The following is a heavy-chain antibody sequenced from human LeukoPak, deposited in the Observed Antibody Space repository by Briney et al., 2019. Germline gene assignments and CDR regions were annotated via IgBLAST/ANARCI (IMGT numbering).Heavy chain of an antibody. Sequence: GGSLRLSCAASGFTFSSYGMHWVRQAPGKGLEWVAFIRYDGSNKYYADSVKGRFTISRDNSKNTLYLQMNSLRAEDTAVYYCAKDQVVPAAIRTYYFDYWGQGTLVTVSS. J-gene: IGHJ4*02. CDR2: IRYDGSNK. CDR1: GFTFSSYG. CDR3: AKDQVVPAAIRTYYFDY. V-gene: IGHV3-30*02. D-gene: IGHD2-2*02.